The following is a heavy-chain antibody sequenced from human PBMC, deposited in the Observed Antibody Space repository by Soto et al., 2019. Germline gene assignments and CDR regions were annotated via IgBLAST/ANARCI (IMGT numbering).Heavy chain of an antibody. V-gene: IGHV4-30-4*01. J-gene: IGHJ1*01. D-gene: IGHD1-7*01. CDR2: IFYSGDT. CDR3: VGPGTTDDF. Sequence: VQLQGSGPGLVKPSQTLSLTCTVSGASVNTGDYYWSYIRQSPGKGLEWLGYIFYSGDTYYNPSLKRRATISLNTSRNQISLTLTSVTDADTAVYFCVGPGTTDDFWGQGTLVTVSS. CDR1: GASVNTGDYY.